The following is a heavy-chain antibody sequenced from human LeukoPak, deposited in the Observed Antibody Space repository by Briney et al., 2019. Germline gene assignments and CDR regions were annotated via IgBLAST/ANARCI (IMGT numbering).Heavy chain of an antibody. CDR2: INPNIGGT. D-gene: IGHD5-24*01. J-gene: IGHJ4*02. V-gene: IGHV1-2*02. CDR1: GYTFTGYY. CDR3: AREGREGYNYPALDF. Sequence: ASVKVSCKASGYTFTGYYMHWVRQAPGQGLEWMGWINPNIGGTNYAQKFQGRVTMTRDTSISTAYMELSSLRSDDTAVYYCAREGREGYNYPALDFWGQGILVTVSS.